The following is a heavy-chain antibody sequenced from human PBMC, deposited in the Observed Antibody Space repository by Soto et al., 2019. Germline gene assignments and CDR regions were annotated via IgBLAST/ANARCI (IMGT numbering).Heavy chain of an antibody. J-gene: IGHJ5*02. V-gene: IGHV3-30*18. Sequence: QVQLVESGGGVVQPGRSLRLSCAASGFTFSSYGMHWVRQAPGKGLEWVAVISYDGSNKYYADSVKGRFTISRNNSKNTLYLQMNSLRAEDTAVYYCAKSHYDSSGMGWFDPWGQGTLVTVSS. CDR2: ISYDGSNK. CDR1: GFTFSSYG. D-gene: IGHD3-22*01. CDR3: AKSHYDSSGMGWFDP.